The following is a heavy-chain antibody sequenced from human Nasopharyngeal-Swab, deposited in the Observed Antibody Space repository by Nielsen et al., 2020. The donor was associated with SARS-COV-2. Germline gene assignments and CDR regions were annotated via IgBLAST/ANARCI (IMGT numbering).Heavy chain of an antibody. CDR1: GFTLGDYT. CDR3: TRDHWRSYFYYYGMDV. Sequence: GESLKISCSSSGFTLGDYTMSWVRQAPGKGLEWVGFIRSKAHGGTTEYAASLKGRFTISRDDSRSIAYLQLNSLKIEDTAVYYCTRDHWRSYFYYYGMDVWGQGTTVTVSS. V-gene: IGHV3-49*04. J-gene: IGHJ6*02. CDR2: IRSKAHGGTT.